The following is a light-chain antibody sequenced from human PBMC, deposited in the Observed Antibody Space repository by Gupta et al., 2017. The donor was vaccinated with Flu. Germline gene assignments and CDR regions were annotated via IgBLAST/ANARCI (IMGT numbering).Light chain of an antibody. CDR1: VLAKQY. CDR2: KDT. J-gene: IGLJ3*02. Sequence: GDVLAKQYGYWYQQKTGQAPVVVIYKDTERPSGIPERFSGSSSGTIVTLTISGVQAEDEADYHCQSADIGGTSWVFGGGTKLTVL. CDR3: QSADIGGTSWV. V-gene: IGLV3-25*03.